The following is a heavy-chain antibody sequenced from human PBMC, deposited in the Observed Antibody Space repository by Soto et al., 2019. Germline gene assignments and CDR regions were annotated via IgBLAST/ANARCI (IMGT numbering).Heavy chain of an antibody. Sequence: SETLSLTCTVSGGSISSSTYYWGWMRQPPGKGLEWIASFFIGGNTYYNPSLKSRVTISVDTSKNQFSLKLSSVTAADTAVYYCARSSTSANYFDYWGQGTLVTVSS. CDR3: ARSSTSANYFDY. CDR1: GGSISSSTYY. J-gene: IGHJ4*02. V-gene: IGHV4-39*07. D-gene: IGHD2-2*01. CDR2: FFIGGNT.